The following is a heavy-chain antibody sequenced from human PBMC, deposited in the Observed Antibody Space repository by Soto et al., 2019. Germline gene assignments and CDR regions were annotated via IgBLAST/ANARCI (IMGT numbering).Heavy chain of an antibody. CDR2: VYTSGST. CDR1: GDSMTKYY. CDR3: ARTVGAAYYFDF. D-gene: IGHD1-26*01. V-gene: IGHV4-4*07. Sequence: QVQLQESGPRLVKPSETLSLTCTVSGDSMTKYYWSWIRQAAGKGLEWIGRVYTSGSTNYNPSLKSRVTISIDTSNNHFSLTLKSVTAADTAVYYCARTVGAAYYFDFWGQGALVTVS. J-gene: IGHJ4*02.